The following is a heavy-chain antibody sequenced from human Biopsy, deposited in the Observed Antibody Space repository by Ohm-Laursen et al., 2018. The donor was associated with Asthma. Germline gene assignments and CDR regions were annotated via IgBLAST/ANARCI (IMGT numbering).Heavy chain of an antibody. Sequence: ASVKASCKSLGDTFNTYVIGWVRQAPGQGLEWMGGINSVFGTTTYPQKFQDRVTITADDSTSTVYMELSSLRSEDTAVYYCARKAGSCISRTCYSLDFWGQGTLVTVSS. D-gene: IGHD2-2*01. V-gene: IGHV1-69*13. CDR3: ARKAGSCISRTCYSLDF. CDR2: INSVFGTT. J-gene: IGHJ4*02. CDR1: GDTFNTYV.